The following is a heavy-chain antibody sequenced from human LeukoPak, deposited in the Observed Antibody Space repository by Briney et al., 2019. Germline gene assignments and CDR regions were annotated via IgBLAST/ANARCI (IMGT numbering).Heavy chain of an antibody. V-gene: IGHV1-46*01. Sequence: ASVKVSCKASGYSFTSHYMHWVRQAPGQGLEWMGLINPSGSSTLYAQKFQGRVTMTTDTSTSTAYMELSSLRSEDTAVYYCAISRYYDILTGIKGGWFDPWGQGTLVTVSS. CDR2: INPSGSST. CDR3: AISRYYDILTGIKGGWFDP. J-gene: IGHJ5*02. D-gene: IGHD3-9*01. CDR1: GYSFTSHY.